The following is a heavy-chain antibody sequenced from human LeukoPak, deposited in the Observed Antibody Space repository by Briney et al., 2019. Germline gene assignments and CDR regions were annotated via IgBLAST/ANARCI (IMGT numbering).Heavy chain of an antibody. CDR1: GGSITSYY. CDR2: IYYSGST. V-gene: IGHV4-59*01. D-gene: IGHD3-10*01. J-gene: IGHJ6*04. Sequence: SETLSLTCTVSGGSITSYYWSWIRQPPGKGLEWIGSIYYSGSTNYNPSLKSRVTISVDTSKNQFSLKLSSVTAADTAVYYCAREVYYGSGSYPDVWGKGTTVTISS. CDR3: AREVYYGSGSYPDV.